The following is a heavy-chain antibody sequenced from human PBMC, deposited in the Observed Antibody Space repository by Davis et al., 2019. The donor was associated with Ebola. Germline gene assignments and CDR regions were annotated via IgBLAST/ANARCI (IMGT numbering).Heavy chain of an antibody. CDR1: GGSFSGYY. CDR2: ISSSGSTI. J-gene: IGHJ3*01. CDR3: ARLSVLLWFGS. Sequence: LSLTCAVYGGSFSGYYMSWIRQAPGKGLEWVSYISSSGSTIYYADSVKGRFTISRDNAKNSLYLQMNSLRAEDTAVYYCARLSVLLWFGSWGQGTMVTVSS. V-gene: IGHV3-11*01. D-gene: IGHD3-10*01.